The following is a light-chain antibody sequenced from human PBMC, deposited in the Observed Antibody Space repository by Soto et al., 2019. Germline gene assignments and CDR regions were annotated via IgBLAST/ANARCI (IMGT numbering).Light chain of an antibody. CDR2: TND. V-gene: IGLV1-44*01. J-gene: IGLJ2*01. CDR1: SSNIGSNT. Sequence: QCVLTQPPSACGTPGQRVTISCSGSSSNIGSNTVNWYQQLPGTAPKLLISTNDQRPSGVPDRFSGSKSGTSASLAISGLQSDDESDYYCAAWDDSLHAVVFGGGTKLTVL. CDR3: AAWDDSLHAVV.